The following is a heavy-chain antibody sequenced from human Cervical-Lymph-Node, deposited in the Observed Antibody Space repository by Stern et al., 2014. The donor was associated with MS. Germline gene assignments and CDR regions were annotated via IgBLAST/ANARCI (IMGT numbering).Heavy chain of an antibody. J-gene: IGHJ4*02. CDR2: SASGSSTT. CDR1: GFTFNSYS. Sequence: EVQLVESGGGLIQPGGSLRLSCAATGFTFNSYSMIWVRQAPGQGLEWVSYSASGSSTTDYADSVRGRFTISRDNARNSLYLQMNSLRVDDTAVYCCARDSGARGSGSCDFWGQGTLVTVSS. V-gene: IGHV3-48*01. CDR3: ARDSGARGSGSCDF. D-gene: IGHD3-10*01.